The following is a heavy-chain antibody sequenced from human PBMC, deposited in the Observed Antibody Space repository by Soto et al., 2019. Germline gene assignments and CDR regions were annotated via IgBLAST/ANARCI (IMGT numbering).Heavy chain of an antibody. CDR3: ARVHFGWNAFDI. D-gene: IGHD3-3*01. Sequence: ASVKVSCKASGYTFTSYGISWVRQAPGQGLEWMGWISAYNSNTNYAQKLQGRVTMTTDTSTSTAYIELRSLRSDDTAVYYCARVHFGWNAFDIWGQGTMVTVSS. CDR1: GYTFTSYG. CDR2: ISAYNSNT. V-gene: IGHV1-18*01. J-gene: IGHJ3*02.